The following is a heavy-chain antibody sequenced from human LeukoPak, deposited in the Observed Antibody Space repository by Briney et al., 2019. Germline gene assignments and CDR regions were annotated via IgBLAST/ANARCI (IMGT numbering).Heavy chain of an antibody. J-gene: IGHJ4*02. D-gene: IGHD2-2*01. CDR3: AREGDIVVVPAAPPDY. CDR2: ISYDGSNK. V-gene: IGHV3-30-3*01. Sequence: GGSLRLSCAASGFTFSSYAMHWVCQAPGKGLEWVAVISYDGSNKSYADSVKGRFTISRDNAKNSLYLQMNSLRAEDTAVYYCAREGDIVVVPAAPPDYWGQGTLVTVSS. CDR1: GFTFSSYA.